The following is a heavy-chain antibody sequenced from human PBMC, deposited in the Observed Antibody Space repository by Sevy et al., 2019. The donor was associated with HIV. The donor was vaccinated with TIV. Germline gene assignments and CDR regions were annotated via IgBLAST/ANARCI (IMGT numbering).Heavy chain of an antibody. CDR1: GYIFTTYY. CDR3: GRDHGASGAWVTY. D-gene: IGHD1-1*01. V-gene: IGHV1-46*01. J-gene: IGHJ4*02. CDR2: INPSGGSP. Sequence: GESLKISCKASGYIFTTYYIHWVRQAPGQGLEWMAIINPSGGSPTYAQNLQGRVTVTRDSSTSTVYMELSSLRSDDTAVYYCGRDHGASGAWVTYWGQRTRVTVSS.